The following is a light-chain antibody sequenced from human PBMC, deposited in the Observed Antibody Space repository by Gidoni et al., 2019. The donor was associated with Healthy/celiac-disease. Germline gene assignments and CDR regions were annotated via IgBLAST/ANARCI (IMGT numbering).Light chain of an antibody. CDR3: LLSYSGASWV. Sequence: QAVVTQEPSLTVSPGGTVTLTCGSSTGAVTSGHYPYWFQQKPGQAPRTLIDDTSNKHSWTPARFSGSLLGGKAALTLSGAQPEDEAEYYCLLSYSGASWVFGGGTKLTVL. J-gene: IGLJ3*02. CDR2: DTS. V-gene: IGLV7-46*01. CDR1: TGAVTSGHY.